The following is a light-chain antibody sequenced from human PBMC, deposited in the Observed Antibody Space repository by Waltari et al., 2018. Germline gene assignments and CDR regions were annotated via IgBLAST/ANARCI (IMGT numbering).Light chain of an antibody. CDR2: RVS. Sequence: DIVMTQTPLSLPVAPGEPASISCRSSQSLLHSNGNTYLYWYLQKPGQPPRLLIHRVSNRFSGVPDRFSGSGSGTDFTLKISSVKAEDVGVYYCTHALETPFTFGPGTKLHI. J-gene: IGKJ3*01. CDR3: THALETPFT. V-gene: IGKV2-29*02. CDR1: QSLLHSNGNTY.